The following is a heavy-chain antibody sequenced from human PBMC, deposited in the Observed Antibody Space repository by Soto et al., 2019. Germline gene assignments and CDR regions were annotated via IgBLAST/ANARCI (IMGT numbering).Heavy chain of an antibody. CDR1: GFTYSSYG. CDR2: IWYDGSNK. Sequence: RGSLRLSCAASGFTYSSYGMHWVRPAPGKGLEWVAVIWYDGSNKYYADSVKGRFTISRDNSKNTLYLQMNSLRAEDTAVYYCARVGMTQTPDYWGQGTLVTVSS. CDR3: ARVGMTQTPDY. J-gene: IGHJ4*02. V-gene: IGHV3-33*01. D-gene: IGHD1-20*01.